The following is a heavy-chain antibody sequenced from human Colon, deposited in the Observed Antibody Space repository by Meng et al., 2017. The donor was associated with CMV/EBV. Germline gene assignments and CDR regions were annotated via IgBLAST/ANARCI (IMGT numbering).Heavy chain of an antibody. CDR2: INARGGST. CDR1: GLTFSDFA. J-gene: IGHJ4*02. Sequence: GRSLRLSCVASGLTFSDFAMHWVRQAPGKGLEWVSSINARGGSTYYAASVKGRFTISRDNSKNTVSVEMNNLRVEDTALYFCVKGRAGAGKSYFDFWGQGTLVTVSS. D-gene: IGHD6-13*01. CDR3: VKGRAGAGKSYFDF. V-gene: IGHV3-23*01.